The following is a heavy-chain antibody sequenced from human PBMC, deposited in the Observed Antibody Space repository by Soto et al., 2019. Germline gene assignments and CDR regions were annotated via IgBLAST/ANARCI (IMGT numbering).Heavy chain of an antibody. D-gene: IGHD1-1*01. CDR3: ARSGWNGQKGWFDP. CDR1: GGSISSSSYY. Sequence: QLQLQESGPGLVKPSETLSLTCTVSGGSISSSSYYWGWIRQPPGKGLEWIGSIYYSGSTYYNPHLKSRVTISVDPSKNQFSLKLSSVTAADTAVYYCARSGWNGQKGWFDPWGQGTLVTVSS. CDR2: IYYSGST. J-gene: IGHJ5*02. V-gene: IGHV4-39*01.